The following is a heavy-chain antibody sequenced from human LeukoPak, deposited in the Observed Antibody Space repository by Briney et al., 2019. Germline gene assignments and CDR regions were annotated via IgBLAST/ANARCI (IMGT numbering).Heavy chain of an antibody. D-gene: IGHD6-19*01. CDR1: GFTFSSYS. CDR2: INTDGTTI. CDR3: AWYSSPAGWA. V-gene: IGHV3-74*01. Sequence: PGGSLRLSCAASGFTFSSYSMNWVRQAPGKGLVWVSSINTDGTTINYADSVKGRFTTSRDNAKNTVYLQMNSLRGEDTAVYYCAWYSSPAGWAWGQGTLVTASS. J-gene: IGHJ5*02.